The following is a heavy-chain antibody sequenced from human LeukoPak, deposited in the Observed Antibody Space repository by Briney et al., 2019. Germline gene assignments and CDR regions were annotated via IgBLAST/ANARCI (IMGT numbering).Heavy chain of an antibody. CDR1: GGSISSGPYY. D-gene: IGHD1-26*01. Sequence: SETLSLTCTVSGGSISSGPYYWDWIRPPPGKGLERIVTIYYSGRTYYNPSLKSRVTISVHTSKSQFSLNLNSVTAADTAVYYCARRVGGLLLDRFDYWGQGTLVTVSS. CDR2: IYYSGRT. CDR3: ARRVGGLLLDRFDY. V-gene: IGHV4-39*01. J-gene: IGHJ4*02.